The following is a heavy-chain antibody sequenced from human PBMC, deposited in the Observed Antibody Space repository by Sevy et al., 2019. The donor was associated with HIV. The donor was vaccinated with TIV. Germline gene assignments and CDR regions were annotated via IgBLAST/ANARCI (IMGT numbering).Heavy chain of an antibody. J-gene: IGHJ6*03. CDR1: GFTFSSYS. D-gene: IGHD2-2*01. V-gene: IGHV3-48*01. Sequence: GGSLRLSCAASGFTFSSYSMNWVRQAPGKGLEWVSYISSSSSTIYYASSVKGRFTNSRDNAKNSLYLQMNSLRAEDTAVYYCARRYCSSTSCYPIAYHYYYMDVWGKGTTVTVSS. CDR3: ARRYCSSTSCYPIAYHYYYMDV. CDR2: ISSSSSTI.